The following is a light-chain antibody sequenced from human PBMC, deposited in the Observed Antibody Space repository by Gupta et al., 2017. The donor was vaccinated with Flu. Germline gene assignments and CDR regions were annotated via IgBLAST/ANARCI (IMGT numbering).Light chain of an antibody. Sequence: MTQSPSTLSASVGDRVTITCRASQSIRSWLAWYQQKPGKAPKLLIYKASNLQSGVPSRFSGSGYGTDFSLTISSLQPDDFATYYCQQYESYSNRTFGQGTKGE. CDR3: QQYESYSNRT. CDR1: QSIRSW. J-gene: IGKJ1*01. CDR2: KAS. V-gene: IGKV1-5*03.